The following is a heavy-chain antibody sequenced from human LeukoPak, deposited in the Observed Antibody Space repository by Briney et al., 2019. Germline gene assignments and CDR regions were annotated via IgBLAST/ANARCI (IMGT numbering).Heavy chain of an antibody. CDR2: IDRGVGSTRT. V-gene: IGHV3-23*01. D-gene: IGHD4-11*01. CDR3: VQKGQMDNYGKPD. J-gene: IGHJ4*02. Sequence: QPGGSLRLSCAASGFTLSIYDMSWVRQAPGKGLECVSAIDRGVGSTRTYYADSVKGRFTISRDNSKNTLYLQMNNLRADDTAVYYCVQKGQMDNYGKPDWGQGTLVTVSS. CDR1: GFTLSIYD.